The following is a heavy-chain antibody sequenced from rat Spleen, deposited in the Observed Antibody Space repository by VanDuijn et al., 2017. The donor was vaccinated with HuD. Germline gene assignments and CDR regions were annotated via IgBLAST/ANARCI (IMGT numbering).Heavy chain of an antibody. D-gene: IGHD1-7*01. CDR2: ISYDGSST. J-gene: IGHJ3*01. CDR1: GFTFSDYY. Sequence: EVQLVESGGGLVQPGRSLKLSCAASGFTFSDYYMAWVRQAPTKGLEWVASISYDGSSTHYRDSVKGRFTISRDNAKSTLYLQMDSLRSEDTATYYCTTGGGMAYWGQGTLVTVSS. CDR3: TTGGGMAY. V-gene: IGHV5-20*01.